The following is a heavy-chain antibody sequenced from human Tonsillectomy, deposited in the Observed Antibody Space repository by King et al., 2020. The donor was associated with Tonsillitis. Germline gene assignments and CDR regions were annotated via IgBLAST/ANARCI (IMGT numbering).Heavy chain of an antibody. Sequence: QLQESGPGLVKPSETLSLTCTVSDDSISSSRYYWGWIRQPPGKGLEWIGSAHYSGNTYYNLSLKSRVTISVDTSKSQISLKLNSVTAADTAVYYCARREGEYCSGGSCYPDYWGQGTLVIVSP. CDR3: ARREGEYCSGGSCYPDY. CDR2: AHYSGNT. D-gene: IGHD2-15*01. CDR1: DDSISSSRYY. V-gene: IGHV4-39*01. J-gene: IGHJ4*02.